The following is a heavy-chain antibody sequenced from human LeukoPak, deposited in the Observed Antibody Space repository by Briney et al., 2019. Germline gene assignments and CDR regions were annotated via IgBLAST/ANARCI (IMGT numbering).Heavy chain of an antibody. J-gene: IGHJ4*02. CDR3: ARHGAFYYFVY. V-gene: IGHV4-59*08. D-gene: IGHD1-26*01. Sequence: MTSETLSLTCTVSGGSISSYYWSWIRQPPGKGLEWIGYLYYSGNTNYNPSLKSRVTISVDTSKNQFSLKLSSVTAADTAVYYCARHGAFYYFVYWGQGTLVTVSS. CDR1: GGSISSYY. CDR2: LYYSGNT.